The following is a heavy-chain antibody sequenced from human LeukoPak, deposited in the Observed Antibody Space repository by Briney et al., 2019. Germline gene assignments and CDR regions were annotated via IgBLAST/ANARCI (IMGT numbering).Heavy chain of an antibody. CDR1: GGSISSSNW. D-gene: IGHD4-17*01. J-gene: IGHJ6*03. Sequence: SGTLSLTCAVSGGSISSSNWWSWVRQPPGKGLEWIGEIYHSGSTNYNPSLKSRVTISVDKSKNQFSLKLSSVTAADTAVYYCARDYGDKNYYYYYYMDVWGKGTTVTVSS. CDR3: ARDYGDKNYYYYYYMDV. CDR2: IYHSGST. V-gene: IGHV4-4*02.